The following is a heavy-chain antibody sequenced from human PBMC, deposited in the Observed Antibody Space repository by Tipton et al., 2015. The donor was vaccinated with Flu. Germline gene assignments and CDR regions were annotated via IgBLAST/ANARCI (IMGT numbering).Heavy chain of an antibody. Sequence: QVQLVQSVGGVVQPGRSLRLSCAASGFTFSNYAMHWVRQAPGKGLEWVAVISNDGSNKFYADSVKGRFTISRDNFKNTVHLQVNSLKAEDTAVYFCASSPQIGFCGGDCYSGFDYWGQGTLVTVSS. CDR1: GFTFSNYA. V-gene: IGHV3-30*04. CDR2: ISNDGSNK. J-gene: IGHJ4*02. CDR3: ASSPQIGFCGGDCYSGFDY. D-gene: IGHD2-21*02.